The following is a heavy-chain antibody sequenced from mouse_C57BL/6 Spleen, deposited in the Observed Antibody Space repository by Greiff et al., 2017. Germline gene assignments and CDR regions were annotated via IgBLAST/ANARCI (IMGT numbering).Heavy chain of an antibody. V-gene: IGHV5-17*01. D-gene: IGHD1-1*01. CDR3: ARPLGSLYFDV. CDR1: GFTFSDYG. J-gene: IGHJ1*03. CDR2: ISSGSSTI. Sequence: EVQRVESGGGLVKPGGSLKLSCAASGFTFSDYGMHWVRQAPEKGLEWVAYISSGSSTIYYADTVKGRFTISRDNAKNTLFLQMTSLRSEDTAMYYCARPLGSLYFDVWGTGTTVTVSS.